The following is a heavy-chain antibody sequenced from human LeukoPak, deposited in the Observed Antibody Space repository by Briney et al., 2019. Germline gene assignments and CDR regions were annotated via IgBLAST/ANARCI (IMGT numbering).Heavy chain of an antibody. Sequence: SETLPLTCTVSGGSISSYYWSWIRQPAGKGLGWIGRIYTSGSTNYNPSLKSRVTMSVDTSKNQFSLKLSSVTAADTAVYYCARDRYYDSSGYYYYYYYYMDVWGKGTTVTVSS. CDR1: GGSISSYY. J-gene: IGHJ6*03. CDR3: ARDRYYDSSGYYYYYYYYMDV. CDR2: IYTSGST. D-gene: IGHD3-22*01. V-gene: IGHV4-4*07.